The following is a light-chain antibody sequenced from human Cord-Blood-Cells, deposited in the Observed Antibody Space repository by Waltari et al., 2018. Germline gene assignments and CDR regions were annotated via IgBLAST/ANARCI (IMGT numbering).Light chain of an antibody. Sequence: DIQMTQSPSYLSASVGDRVTITCRDSQSISSYLNWYQQKPGKAPKLLIYAASSLQSGVPSRFSGSGSGTDFTLTISSLQPEDFATYYCQQSYSTPPFGQGTKVEIK. J-gene: IGKJ1*01. CDR1: QSISSY. CDR2: AAS. V-gene: IGKV1-39*01. CDR3: QQSYSTPP.